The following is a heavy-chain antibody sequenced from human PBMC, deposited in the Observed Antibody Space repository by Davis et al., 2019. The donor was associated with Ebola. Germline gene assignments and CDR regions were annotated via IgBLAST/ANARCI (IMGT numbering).Heavy chain of an antibody. CDR3: AKDSSTQYYYYYGMDV. Sequence: SLKISCAASGFTFDDYAMHWVRQAPGKGLEWVSGISWNSGSIGYADSVKGRFTISRDNAKNSLYLQMNSLRAEDTALYYCAKDSSTQYYYYYGMDVWGKGTTVTVSS. D-gene: IGHD1-1*01. CDR1: GFTFDDYA. J-gene: IGHJ6*04. V-gene: IGHV3-9*01. CDR2: ISWNSGSI.